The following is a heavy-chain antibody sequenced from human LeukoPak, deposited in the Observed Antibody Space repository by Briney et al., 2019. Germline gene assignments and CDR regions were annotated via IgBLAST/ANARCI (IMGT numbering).Heavy chain of an antibody. Sequence: GGSLRPSCATSGFTFSNYWMHWVRQAPGKGLVWVSRINSDGSSTYYADSVKGRFTISRDNARNTLYLQMNSLSAEDTAVYYCTSGGVLSGRYWGQGALVTVSA. V-gene: IGHV3-74*01. J-gene: IGHJ4*02. CDR3: TSGGVLSGRY. CDR1: GFTFSNYW. CDR2: INSDGSST. D-gene: IGHD1-14*01.